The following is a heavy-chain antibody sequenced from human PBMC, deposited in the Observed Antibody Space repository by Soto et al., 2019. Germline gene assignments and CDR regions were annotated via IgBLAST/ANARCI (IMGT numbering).Heavy chain of an antibody. CDR3: ARETPGGRWLLRSDSYSYGMDV. V-gene: IGHV1-69*13. CDR1: GGTFSSYA. Sequence: ASVKVSCKASGGTFSSYAISWVRQAPGQGLEWMGGIIPIFGTANYAQKFQGRVTITADESTSTAYMELSSLRSEDTAVYYWARETPGGRWLLRSDSYSYGMDVGGQGTRVTVSS. D-gene: IGHD3-22*01. CDR2: IIPIFGTA. J-gene: IGHJ6*02.